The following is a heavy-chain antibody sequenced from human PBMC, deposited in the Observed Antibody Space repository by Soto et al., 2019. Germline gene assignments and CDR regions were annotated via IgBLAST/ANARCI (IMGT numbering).Heavy chain of an antibody. CDR3: GRGRGIITGTHNYYYYYGMDV. Sequence: ASETLSLTCAVYGGSFSGYYWSWIRQPPGKGLEWIGEINHSGSTNYNPSLKSRVTISVDTSKNQFSLKLSSVTAADTAVYYCGRGRGIITGTHNYYYYYGMDVWGQGTTVTVSS. CDR1: GGSFSGYY. D-gene: IGHD1-20*01. V-gene: IGHV4-34*01. CDR2: INHSGST. J-gene: IGHJ6*02.